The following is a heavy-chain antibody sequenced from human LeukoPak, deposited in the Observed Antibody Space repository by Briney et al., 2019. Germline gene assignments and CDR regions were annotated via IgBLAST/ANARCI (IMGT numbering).Heavy chain of an antibody. CDR2: MNPNSGNT. D-gene: IGHD1-26*01. CDR1: GYTFTSYD. J-gene: IGHJ4*02. CDR3: ARGRGMKGATRGYYFDY. V-gene: IGHV1-8*03. Sequence: ASVKVSCKASGYTFTSYDINWVRQATGQGLEWMGWMNPNSGNTGYAQKFQGRVAITRNTSISTAYMELSSLRSEDTAVYYCARGRGMKGATRGYYFDYWGQGTLVTVSS.